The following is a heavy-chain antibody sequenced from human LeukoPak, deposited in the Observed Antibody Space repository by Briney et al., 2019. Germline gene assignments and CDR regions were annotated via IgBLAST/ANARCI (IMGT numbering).Heavy chain of an antibody. CDR2: ISSSGSTM. CDR1: GFTFSSYE. Sequence: PGGSLRLSCAASGFTFSSYEMNWVRQAPGKGLEWVSYISSSGSTMYYADSVKGRFTISRDNAKNSLYLQVNSLRDEDTAVYYCARGYCSSTSCYPPEYFGYWGQGTLVTVSS. CDR3: ARGYCSSTSCYPPEYFGY. V-gene: IGHV3-48*03. J-gene: IGHJ4*02. D-gene: IGHD2-2*01.